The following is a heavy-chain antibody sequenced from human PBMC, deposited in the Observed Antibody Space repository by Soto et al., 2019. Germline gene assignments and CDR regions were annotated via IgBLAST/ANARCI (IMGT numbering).Heavy chain of an antibody. J-gene: IGHJ3*02. Sequence: EVQLVESGGGLVQPGGSLRLSCAASGFTFSSYSMNWVRQAPGKGLEWVSYISSSSSTIYYADSVKGRFTISRDNAKNSPYLQMNSLRAEDTAVYYCARDGGDSSSWYFAFDIWGQGTMVTVSS. CDR1: GFTFSSYS. V-gene: IGHV3-48*01. CDR3: ARDGGDSSSWYFAFDI. CDR2: ISSSSSTI. D-gene: IGHD6-13*01.